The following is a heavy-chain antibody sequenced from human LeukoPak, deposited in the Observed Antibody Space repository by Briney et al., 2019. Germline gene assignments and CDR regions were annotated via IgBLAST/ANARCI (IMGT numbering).Heavy chain of an antibody. J-gene: IGHJ6*04. CDR3: AELGITMIGGV. Sequence: GGSLRLSRAASGFTFSSYEMNWARQAPGKGLEWVSYISSSGSTIYYADSVKGRFTISRDNAKNSLYLQMNSLRAEDTAVYYCAELGITMIGGVWGKGTTVTISS. V-gene: IGHV3-48*03. D-gene: IGHD3-10*02. CDR2: ISSSGSTI. CDR1: GFTFSSYE.